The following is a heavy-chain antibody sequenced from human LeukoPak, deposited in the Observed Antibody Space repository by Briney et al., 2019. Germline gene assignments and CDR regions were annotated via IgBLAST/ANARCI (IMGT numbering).Heavy chain of an antibody. D-gene: IGHD5-12*01. CDR1: GFIFSQYS. CDR2: IRSSSGT. Sequence: GGSLRLSCAASGFIFSQYSMNWVRQAPGKGLEWVSHIRSSSGTFYADSVKGRFTISRDNARNSLYLQMNNLRGEDTAIYYCARDAGNSGYGCDLWGQGTLVTVSS. J-gene: IGHJ5*02. V-gene: IGHV3-48*01. CDR3: ARDAGNSGYGCDL.